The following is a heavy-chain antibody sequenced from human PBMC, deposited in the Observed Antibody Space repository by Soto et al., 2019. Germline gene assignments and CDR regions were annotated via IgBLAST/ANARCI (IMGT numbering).Heavy chain of an antibody. V-gene: IGHV3-30-3*01. CDR1: GFTFSSYA. J-gene: IGHJ4*02. CDR3: ATDHSNSGY. Sequence: QVQLVESGGGVVQPGRSLRLSCAASGFTFSSYAMHWVRQAPGKGLEWVAVISYDGSNKYYADSVKGRFTISRDNSKNTLYLQMNSLRAEDTAVYYCATDHSNSGYWGQGTLVTVSS. CDR2: ISYDGSNK. D-gene: IGHD4-4*01.